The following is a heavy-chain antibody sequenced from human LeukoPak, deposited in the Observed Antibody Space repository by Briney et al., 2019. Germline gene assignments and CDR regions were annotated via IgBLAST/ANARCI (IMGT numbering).Heavy chain of an antibody. CDR3: ARQNGPGGGPRDWFDP. CDR1: GGSISSYY. D-gene: IGHD3-16*01. Sequence: PSETLSLTCTVSGGSISSYYWSWIRQPPGKGLEWIGYIYTSGSTNYNPSLKSRVTISVDTSKNQFSLKLSSVTAADTAVYCCARQNGPGGGPRDWFDPWGQGTLVTVSS. J-gene: IGHJ5*02. V-gene: IGHV4-4*09. CDR2: IYTSGST.